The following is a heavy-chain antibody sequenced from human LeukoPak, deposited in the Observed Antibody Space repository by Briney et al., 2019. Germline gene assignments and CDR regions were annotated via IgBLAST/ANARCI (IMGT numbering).Heavy chain of an antibody. CDR3: ARDRWELLLNDAFDI. CDR2: ISSSSSTI. J-gene: IGHJ3*02. V-gene: IGHV3-48*01. D-gene: IGHD1-26*01. Sequence: QPGGSLRLSCAASGSTFSSYSMNWVRQAPGKGLEWVSYISSSSSTIYYADSVKGRFTISRDNAKNSLYLQMNSLRAEDTAVYYCARDRWELLLNDAFDIWGQGTMVTVSS. CDR1: GSTFSSYS.